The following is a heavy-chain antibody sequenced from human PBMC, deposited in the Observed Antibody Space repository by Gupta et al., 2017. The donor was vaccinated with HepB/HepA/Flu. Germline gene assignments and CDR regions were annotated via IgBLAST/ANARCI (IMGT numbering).Heavy chain of an antibody. CDR2: IYISGTT. CDR3: ARAVNLCEALYHYCMDV. V-gene: IGHV4-4*07. D-gene: IGHD3-10*01. J-gene: IGHJ6*04. CDR1: SYY. Sequence: SYYWSWIRQSAGKGLEWIGRIYISGTTDYNPSLKSRATMSVDTSKNQFSLKLSSVTAADTAVDYCARAVNLCEALYHYCMDVGGKGTTVTVSS.